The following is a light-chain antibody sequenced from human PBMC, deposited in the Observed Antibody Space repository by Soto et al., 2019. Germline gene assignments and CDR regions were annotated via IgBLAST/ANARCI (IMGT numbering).Light chain of an antibody. CDR3: QQYNSYSLT. CDR1: QSISNY. V-gene: IGKV1-17*01. CDR2: AAS. J-gene: IGKJ4*01. Sequence: DIPMTQSPSSLSASVGDRVTITCRASQSISNYLNWYQQKPGKAPKLLIFAASNLQSGVPSRFSGSGSGTEFTLTISSLQPDDFATYYCQQYNSYSLTFGGGTKVEIK.